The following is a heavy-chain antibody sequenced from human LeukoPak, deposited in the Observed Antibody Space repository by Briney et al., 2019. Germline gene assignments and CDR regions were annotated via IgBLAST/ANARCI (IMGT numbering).Heavy chain of an antibody. CDR1: GYTFTSYD. J-gene: IGHJ4*02. D-gene: IGHD6-19*01. CDR2: MNTNSGNT. Sequence: ASVKVSCKASGYTFTSYDINWVRQATGQGLECMGWMNTNSGNTGYAQKFQGRVTMTRNTSISTAYMELSSLRSEDTAVYYCARVYVAVAAMGYWGQGTLVTVSS. V-gene: IGHV1-8*01. CDR3: ARVYVAVAAMGY.